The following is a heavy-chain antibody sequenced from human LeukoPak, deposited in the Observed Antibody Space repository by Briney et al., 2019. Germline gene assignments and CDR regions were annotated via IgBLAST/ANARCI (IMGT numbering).Heavy chain of an antibody. V-gene: IGHV3-21*04. D-gene: IGHD3-22*01. Sequence: GGSLRLSCAASGFTFSSYSMNWVRQAPGKGLEWVSSISSSSSYIYYADSVKGRFTISRDNAKNSLYLQMNSLRAEDTAVYYCARGYYDSSGHTSGDYWGQGTLVTVSS. CDR2: ISSSSSYI. CDR3: ARGYYDSSGHTSGDY. J-gene: IGHJ4*02. CDR1: GFTFSSYS.